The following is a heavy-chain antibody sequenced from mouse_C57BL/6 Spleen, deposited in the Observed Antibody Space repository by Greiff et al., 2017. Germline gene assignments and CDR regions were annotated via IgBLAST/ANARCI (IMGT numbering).Heavy chain of an antibody. D-gene: IGHD1-1*01. CDR2: IYPGSGST. J-gene: IGHJ1*03. CDR3: ARRFYYGSSLYFDV. V-gene: IGHV1-55*01. Sequence: VQLQQPGAELVKPGASVKMSCKASGYTFPSYWITWVKQRPGQGLEWIGDIYPGSGSTNYNEKFKSKATLTVDTSSSTAYMQLSSLTSEDSAVYYCARRFYYGSSLYFDVWGTGTTVTVSS. CDR1: GYTFPSYW.